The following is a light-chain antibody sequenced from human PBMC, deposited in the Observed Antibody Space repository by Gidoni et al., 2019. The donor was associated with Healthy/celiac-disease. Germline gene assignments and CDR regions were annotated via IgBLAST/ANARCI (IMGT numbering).Light chain of an antibody. J-gene: IGKJ1*01. CDR1: QSVSSN. V-gene: IGKV3-15*01. CDR2: GAS. Sequence: EIVMPQSPATRSVSPGERATLSCRASQSVSSNLAWYQQKPGQAPRLLIYGASPRATGIPARFSGSGSGTEFTLTISSLQSEDFAVYYCQQYNNWPRTFXQXTKVEIK. CDR3: QQYNNWPRT.